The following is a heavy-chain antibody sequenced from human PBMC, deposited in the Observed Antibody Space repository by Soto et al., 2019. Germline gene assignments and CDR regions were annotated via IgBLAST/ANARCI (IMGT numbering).Heavy chain of an antibody. CDR3: AKLDFWNSYYGLDV. V-gene: IGHV3-23*01. CDR1: GFTFGTYT. CDR2: ISGSDGTT. Sequence: GGSLRLSCAASGFTFGTYTMSRVCQAPGKGLEWVSSISGSDGTTYYADSVKGRFSISRDKSKNTLYLQMNSLRAEDTAIYYCAKLDFWNSYYGLDVWGQGTTVTVSS. D-gene: IGHD3-3*01. J-gene: IGHJ6*02.